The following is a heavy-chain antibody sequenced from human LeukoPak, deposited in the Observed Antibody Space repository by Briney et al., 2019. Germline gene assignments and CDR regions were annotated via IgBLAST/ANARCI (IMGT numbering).Heavy chain of an antibody. J-gene: IGHJ4*02. CDR1: GFTVSSNY. V-gene: IGHV3-23*01. Sequence: GGSLRLSCAASGFTVSSNYMSWVRQAPGKGLEWVSAISGSGDTTYYADSVKGRFSISRDNSKNTLSLQMHTLRAEDTAVYFCAKDFGSAWSRLFYWGQGTLVTVSS. CDR2: ISGSGDTT. CDR3: AKDFGSAWSRLFY. D-gene: IGHD6-19*01.